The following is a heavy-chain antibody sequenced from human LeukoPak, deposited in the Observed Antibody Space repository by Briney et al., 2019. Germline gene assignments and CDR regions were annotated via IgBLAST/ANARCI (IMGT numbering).Heavy chain of an antibody. D-gene: IGHD6-19*01. CDR1: GFTFSNAW. Sequence: GGSLRLSCAASGFTFSNAWMSWVRQAPGKGLEWVGRIKSKTDGGTTDYAAPVKGRFTISRDDSKNTLYLQMNSLRAEDTAVYYCAKSRSWRIAVAGAQAWYYYGMDVWGQGTTVTVSS. V-gene: IGHV3-15*01. CDR3: AKSRSWRIAVAGAQAWYYYGMDV. J-gene: IGHJ6*02. CDR2: IKSKTDGGTT.